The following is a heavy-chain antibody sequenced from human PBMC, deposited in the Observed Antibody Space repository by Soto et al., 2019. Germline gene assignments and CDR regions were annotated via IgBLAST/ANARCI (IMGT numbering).Heavy chain of an antibody. V-gene: IGHV3-30*18. CDR1: GFTFSSYG. CDR3: AKEGGLSGSYYISSSYYFDY. CDR2: ISYDGSNT. Sequence: QVQLVESGGGVVQPGRSLRLSCVASGFTFSSYGMHWVRQAPGKGLEWVAIISYDGSNTYYADSVKGRFTISRDNSKNKLYLQMNSLRAEDTSVYYCAKEGGLSGSYYISSSYYFDYCGQGTLVTVSS. J-gene: IGHJ4*02. D-gene: IGHD1-26*01.